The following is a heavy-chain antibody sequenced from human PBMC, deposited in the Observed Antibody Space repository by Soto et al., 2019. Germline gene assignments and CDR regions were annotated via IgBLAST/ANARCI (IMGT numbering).Heavy chain of an antibody. CDR2: IYSSGKT. CDR1: GGSISKYY. J-gene: IGHJ4*02. D-gene: IGHD6-25*01. Sequence: SETLSLTCTVAGGSISKYYWSWIRQPPGKGLEWIGYIYSSGKTNYNPSLKSRVTISVDTSKNQFSLRLSSVTAADTAVYYCARHPRLTNYFDYWGQGTLVTVSS. CDR3: ARHPRLTNYFDY. V-gene: IGHV4-59*08.